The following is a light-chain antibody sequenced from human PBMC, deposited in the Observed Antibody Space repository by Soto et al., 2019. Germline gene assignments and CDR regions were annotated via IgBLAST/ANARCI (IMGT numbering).Light chain of an antibody. J-gene: IGLJ2*01. V-gene: IGLV1-51*01. CDR2: DDN. Sequence: QAVMTQPPSVSAAPGQKVTISCSGSSSNIGGNSVSWYQQLPGTAPKLLIYDDNKRPSGIPDRFSGSKSGTSATLGITGFQTGDEADYYCSSYSSGSTLLVFGGGTKLTVL. CDR1: SSNIGGNS. CDR3: SSYSSGSTLLV.